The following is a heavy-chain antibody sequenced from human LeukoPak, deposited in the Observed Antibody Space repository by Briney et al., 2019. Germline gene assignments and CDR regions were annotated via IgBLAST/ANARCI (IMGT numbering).Heavy chain of an antibody. CDR2: INHSGST. J-gene: IGHJ4*02. CDR1: GGSFSGYY. CDR3: ARYSSSSSLDY. V-gene: IGHV4-34*01. Sequence: SETLSLTCAVYGGSFSGYYWSWIRQPPGKGLEWIGEINHSGSTNYNPSLESRVTISVDTSKNQFSLKLSSVTAADTAVYYCARYSSSSSLDYWGQGTLVTVSS. D-gene: IGHD6-6*01.